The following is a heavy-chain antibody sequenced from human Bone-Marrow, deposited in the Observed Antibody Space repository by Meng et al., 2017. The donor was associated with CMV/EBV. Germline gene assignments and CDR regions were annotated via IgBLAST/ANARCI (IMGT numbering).Heavy chain of an antibody. D-gene: IGHD3-16*02. V-gene: IGHV3-11*04. CDR2: ISSSGSTI. CDR3: AKDVTFGGVIVLCGMDV. J-gene: IGHJ6*01. CDR1: GFTFSDYY. Sequence: GESLKISCAASGFTFSDYYMSWIRQAPGKGLEWVSYISSSGSTIYYADSVKGRFTISRDNSKNTLYLQMNSLRAEDTAVYYCAKDVTFGGVIVLCGMDVWGQGTTVTVSS.